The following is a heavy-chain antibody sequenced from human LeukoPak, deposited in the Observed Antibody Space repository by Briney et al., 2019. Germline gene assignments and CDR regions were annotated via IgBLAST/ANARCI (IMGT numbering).Heavy chain of an antibody. J-gene: IGHJ4*02. D-gene: IGHD2-21*01. Sequence: GESLRLSCAASGFTFSRSWMGWVRQAPGKGLEWVANIKQDGTSKYYEDSLKGRFTISRDNAKNSVYLQMNSVGADDTALYYCARLGDYCFDQWGPGTLVTVSS. CDR2: IKQDGTSK. CDR1: GFTFSRSW. CDR3: ARLGDYCFDQ. V-gene: IGHV3-7*01.